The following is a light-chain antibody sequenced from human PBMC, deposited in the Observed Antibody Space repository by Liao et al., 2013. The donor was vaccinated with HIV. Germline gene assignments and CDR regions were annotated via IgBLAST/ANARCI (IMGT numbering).Light chain of an antibody. J-gene: IGLJ1*01. CDR2: QDN. CDR1: ALPKLY. CDR3: QAWDRSSYV. Sequence: SYELTQPPSVSVSPGQTARITCSGDALPKLYAYWYQQKPGQAPVLVIYQDNKRPSGIPERFSGSNSRNTATLTISGTQAMDEADYYCQAWDRSSYVFGTGTKVTVL. V-gene: IGLV3-1*01.